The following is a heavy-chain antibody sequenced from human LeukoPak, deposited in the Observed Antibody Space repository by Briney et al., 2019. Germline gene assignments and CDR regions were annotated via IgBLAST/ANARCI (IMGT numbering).Heavy chain of an antibody. D-gene: IGHD4-23*01. CDR1: GGSISSGGYY. Sequence: SQILSFTCTVSGGSISSGGYYWSWIRQHPGKCLRWIGDIYYSGSTYYNQSLKSRVTISVDTSKNQFSLKLSSVTAADTAVYYCARGGMVRLGPFDYWGQGTLVTVSS. CDR3: ARGGMVRLGPFDY. CDR2: IYYSGST. V-gene: IGHV4-31*03. J-gene: IGHJ4*02.